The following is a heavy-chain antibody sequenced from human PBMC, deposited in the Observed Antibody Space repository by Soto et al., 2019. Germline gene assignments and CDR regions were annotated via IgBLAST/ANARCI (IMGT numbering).Heavy chain of an antibody. CDR2: ISGSGGST. D-gene: IGHD3-9*01. J-gene: IGHJ6*02. CDR3: AKKALPLLTEHYYGMDV. CDR1: GFTFSSYA. V-gene: IGHV3-23*01. Sequence: EVQLLESGGGLVQPGGSLRLSCAASGFTFSSYAMSWVRQAPGKGLEWVSAISGSGGSTYYADSVKGRFTISRDNSKNTLYLQMNSLRAEDTAVYYCAKKALPLLTEHYYGMDVWGQGTTVTVSS.